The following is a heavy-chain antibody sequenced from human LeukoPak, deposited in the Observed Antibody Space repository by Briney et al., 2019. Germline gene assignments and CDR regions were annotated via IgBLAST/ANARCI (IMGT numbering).Heavy chain of an antibody. J-gene: IGHJ1*01. CDR2: ISYDGSNK. CDR1: GFTFSSYA. V-gene: IGHV3-30*04. D-gene: IGHD1-26*01. Sequence: GGSLRLSCAASGFTFSSYAMHWARQAPGKGLEWVAVISYDGSNKYYADSVKGRFTISRDNSKNTLYLQMNSLRAEDTAVYYCARPVGATNAEYFQHWGQGTLVTVSS. CDR3: ARPVGATNAEYFQH.